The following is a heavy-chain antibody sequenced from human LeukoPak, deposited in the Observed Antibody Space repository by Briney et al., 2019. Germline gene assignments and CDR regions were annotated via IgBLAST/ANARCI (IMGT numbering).Heavy chain of an antibody. V-gene: IGHV3-48*01. CDR2: ISSSSSSI. D-gene: IGHD1-26*01. Sequence: GGSLRLSCAASGFTFSSYSMNWVRQAPGKGLEWVSYISSSSSSIYYADSVKGRFTISRDNAKNSLFLQMNSLRAEDTALYYCVRDRKYRIVGTTQHYFDCWGQGTLVTVSS. CDR1: GFTFSSYS. CDR3: VRDRKYRIVGTTQHYFDC. J-gene: IGHJ4*02.